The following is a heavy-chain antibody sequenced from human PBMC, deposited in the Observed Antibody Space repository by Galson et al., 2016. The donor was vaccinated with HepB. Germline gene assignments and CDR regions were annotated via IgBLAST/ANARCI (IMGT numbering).Heavy chain of an antibody. J-gene: IGHJ4*02. D-gene: IGHD3-9*01. CDR1: GFTFSSYA. V-gene: IGHV3-23*01. CDR2: ISSSGGSR. CDR3: AKDVSLWSPDYSFDY. Sequence: SLRLSCAASGFTFSSYAMSWVRQAPGKGLEWVSAISSSGGSRYYADSVKGRFTMSRDNSKNTLYLRMNSLRAEDTAVYYCAKDVSLWSPDYSFDYWGQGTLVTVSS.